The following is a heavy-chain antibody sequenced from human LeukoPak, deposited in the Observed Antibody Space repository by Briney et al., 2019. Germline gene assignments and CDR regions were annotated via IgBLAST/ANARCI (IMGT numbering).Heavy chain of an antibody. CDR2: INPNSGGT. Sequence: ASVKVSCKASGYTFTGYYMHWVRQAPGQGLEWMGWINPNSGGTNYAQKFQGRVTTTRDTSISTAYMELSRLRSDDTAVYYCAREKVAGIVSFDPWGQGTLVTVSS. D-gene: IGHD6-19*01. CDR1: GYTFTGYY. J-gene: IGHJ5*02. V-gene: IGHV1-2*02. CDR3: AREKVAGIVSFDP.